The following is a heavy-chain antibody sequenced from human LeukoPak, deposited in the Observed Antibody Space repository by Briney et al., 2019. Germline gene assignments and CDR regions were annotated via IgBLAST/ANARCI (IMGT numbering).Heavy chain of an antibody. CDR3: AREKKTYYYDSSSYYFDY. J-gene: IGHJ4*02. Sequence: TGGSLRLSCAASGFTVSSNYMSWVRQAPGKGLEWVSVIYSGGSTYYADSVKGRFTISRDNSKNTLYLQMNSLRAEDTAVYYCAREKKTYYYDSSSYYFDYWGQGTLVTVSS. CDR1: GFTVSSNY. D-gene: IGHD3-22*01. CDR2: IYSGGST. V-gene: IGHV3-53*01.